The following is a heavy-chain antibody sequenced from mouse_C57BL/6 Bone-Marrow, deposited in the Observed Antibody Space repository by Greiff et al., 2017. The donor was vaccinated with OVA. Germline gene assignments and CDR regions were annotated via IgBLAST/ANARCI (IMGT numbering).Heavy chain of an antibody. CDR2: IWGVGST. CDR1: GFSLTSYC. V-gene: IGHV2-6*01. CDR3: ASEGGLRRRFAY. D-gene: IGHD2-4*01. Sequence: QVQLKESGPGLVAPSHCLSITCTVSGFSLTSYCIDWVRQSPGKGLEWLGVIWGVGSTNYNSALKSRLSISKDNSKSQVFLKMNSLQTDDTAMYYCASEGGLRRRFAYWGQGTLVTVSA. J-gene: IGHJ3*01.